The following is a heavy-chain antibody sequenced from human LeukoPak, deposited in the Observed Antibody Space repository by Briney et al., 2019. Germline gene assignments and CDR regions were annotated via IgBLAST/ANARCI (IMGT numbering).Heavy chain of an antibody. CDR2: ISAYNGNT. Sequence: ASVKVSCKASGYTFTSYGISWVRQAPGQGLEWMGWISAYNGNTNYAQRFQGRVTITADKSTSTAYMELSSLRSEDTAVYYCARDFITMIVAVKGAFDIWGQGTMVTVSS. CDR1: GYTFTSYG. J-gene: IGHJ3*02. V-gene: IGHV1-18*01. CDR3: ARDFITMIVAVKGAFDI. D-gene: IGHD3-22*01.